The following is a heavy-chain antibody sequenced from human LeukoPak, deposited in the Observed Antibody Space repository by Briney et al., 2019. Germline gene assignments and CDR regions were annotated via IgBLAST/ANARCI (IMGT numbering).Heavy chain of an antibody. CDR2: IIPIFGTA. CDR1: GGTFSSYA. CDR3: ARAGGDCPIVSCY. D-gene: IGHD2-21*02. Sequence: SVKVSCKASGGTFSSYAISWVRQAPGQGLEWMGGIIPIFGTANYAQKFQGRVTITADKSTSTAYMELSSLRSEDTAVYYCARAGGDCPIVSCYWGQGTLVTVSS. J-gene: IGHJ4*02. V-gene: IGHV1-69*06.